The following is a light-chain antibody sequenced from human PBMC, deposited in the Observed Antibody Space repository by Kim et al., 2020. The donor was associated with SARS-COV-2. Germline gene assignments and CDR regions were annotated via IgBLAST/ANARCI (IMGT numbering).Light chain of an antibody. Sequence: ALRQTDTITGQGTILRTSYATWYQQRPRQAPIIVIYDKNKRPSGIPDRFSGSSSGNTASLTVTGAQAVDEADYYCHSRDNSGDHVLFGGGTQLTVL. V-gene: IGLV3-19*01. CDR1: ILRTSY. J-gene: IGLJ2*01. CDR3: HSRDNSGDHVL. CDR2: DKN.